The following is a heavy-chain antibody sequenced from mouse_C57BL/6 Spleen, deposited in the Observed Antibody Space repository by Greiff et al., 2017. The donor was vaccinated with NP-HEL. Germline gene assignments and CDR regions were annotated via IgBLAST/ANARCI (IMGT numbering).Heavy chain of an antibody. J-gene: IGHJ3*01. CDR2: IDPSDSYT. CDR1: GYTFTSYW. CDR3: ARYSSGLHAY. Sequence: QVQLKQPGAELVMPGASVKLSCKASGYTFTSYWMHWVKQRPGQGLEWIGEIDPSDSYTNYNQKFKGKSTLTVDKSSSTAYMQRSSLTSEDSAVYYWARYSSGLHAYWGQGTLVTVSA. D-gene: IGHD3-2*02. V-gene: IGHV1-69*01.